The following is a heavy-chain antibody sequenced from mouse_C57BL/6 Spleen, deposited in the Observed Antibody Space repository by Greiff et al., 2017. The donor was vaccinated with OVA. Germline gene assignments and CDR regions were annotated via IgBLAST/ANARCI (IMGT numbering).Heavy chain of an antibody. V-gene: IGHV5-17*01. CDR2: ISSGSSNI. Sequence: EVQRVESGGGLVKPGGSLKLSCAASGFSFSDYGMHWVRQAPEKGLEWVAFISSGSSNINYADTVKGRFTISRDNAKNTLFLKMTSLGAEDTAMYYCARRLWSDGAYWGQGTLVTVSA. CDR1: GFSFSDYG. CDR3: ARRLWSDGAY. J-gene: IGHJ3*01. D-gene: IGHD1-1*02.